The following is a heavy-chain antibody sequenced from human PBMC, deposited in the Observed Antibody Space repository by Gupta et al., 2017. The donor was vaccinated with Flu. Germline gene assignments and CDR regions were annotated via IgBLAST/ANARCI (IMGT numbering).Heavy chain of an antibody. CDR2: IIPVFGTS. Sequence: WGRRAPGQGLEWMGGIIPVFGTSKYAQKFQGRVTITADKPTTTAYMELSSLRSEDTAVYYCARSEVKTSGGIYYYYYGLDVWGQGTTVTVSS. D-gene: IGHD3-16*01. CDR3: ARSEVKTSGGIYYYYYGLDV. V-gene: IGHV1-69*06. J-gene: IGHJ6*02.